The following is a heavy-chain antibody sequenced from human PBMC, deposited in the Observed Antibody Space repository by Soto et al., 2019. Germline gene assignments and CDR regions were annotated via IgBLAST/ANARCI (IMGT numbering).Heavy chain of an antibody. D-gene: IGHD3-10*01. Sequence: GLDLEWLALIYWDDDKRYSPSLKSRLTITKDTSKNQVVLTMTNMDPVDTATYYCALLAGGWFDPWGQGTLVTVSS. V-gene: IGHV2-5*02. CDR3: ALLAGGWFDP. CDR2: IYWDDDK. J-gene: IGHJ5*02.